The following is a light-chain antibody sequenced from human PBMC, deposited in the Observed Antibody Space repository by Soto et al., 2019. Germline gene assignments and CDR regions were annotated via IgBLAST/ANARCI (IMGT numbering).Light chain of an antibody. CDR2: EDS. CDR3: SSYINSSTLV. Sequence: QSVLTQPASVSGSPGQSITISCTGTSSDVGGYIFVSWYQHHPGKAPKLMIYEDSNRPSGVSNRFSGSKSGNTASLTISGLQAEDEADYYCSSYINSSTLVFGGGTKLTVL. V-gene: IGLV2-14*01. J-gene: IGLJ3*02. CDR1: SSDVGGYIF.